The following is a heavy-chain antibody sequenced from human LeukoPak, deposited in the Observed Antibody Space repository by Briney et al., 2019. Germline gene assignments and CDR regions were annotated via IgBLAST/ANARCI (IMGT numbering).Heavy chain of an antibody. V-gene: IGHV3-64*01. J-gene: IGHJ4*02. CDR2: ISSNGGST. D-gene: IGHD2-2*01. CDR1: GFTFSSYA. CDR3: ARGIVVVPAAMGYYFDY. Sequence: GGSLRLSCAASGFTFSSYAMHWVRQAPGKGLEYVSAISSNGGSTYYANSVKGRFTISRDNSKNTLYLQMGSLRAEDKAVYYCARGIVVVPAAMGYYFDYWGQGTLVTVSS.